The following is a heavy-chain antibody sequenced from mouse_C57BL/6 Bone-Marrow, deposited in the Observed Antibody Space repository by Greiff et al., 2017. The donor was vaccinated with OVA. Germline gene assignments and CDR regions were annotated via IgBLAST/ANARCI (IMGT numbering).Heavy chain of an antibody. CDR2: INPYNGDT. CDR3: ATMEGGFAY. J-gene: IGHJ3*01. Sequence: VQLKQSGPELVKPGDSVKISCKASGYSFTGYFMNWVMQSHGKSLEWIGRINPYNGDTFYNQKFKGKATLTVDKSSSTAHMELRSLTSEDSAVYYCATMEGGFAYWGQGTLVTVSA. V-gene: IGHV1-20*01. CDR1: GYSFTGYF.